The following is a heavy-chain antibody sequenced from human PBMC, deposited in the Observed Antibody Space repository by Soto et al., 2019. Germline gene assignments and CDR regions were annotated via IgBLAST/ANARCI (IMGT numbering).Heavy chain of an antibody. D-gene: IGHD6-6*01. Sequence: QVQLQQWGAGLLKPSETLSLTCAVYGGSFSGYYWSWIRQPPGKGLEWIGEINHSGSTNYNPSLKSRVTISVDTSKNQFSLKLSSVTAADTAVYYWSRGLDSSSPHYYMDVWGKGTTVTVSS. CDR2: INHSGST. V-gene: IGHV4-34*01. J-gene: IGHJ6*03. CDR3: SRGLDSSSPHYYMDV. CDR1: GGSFSGYY.